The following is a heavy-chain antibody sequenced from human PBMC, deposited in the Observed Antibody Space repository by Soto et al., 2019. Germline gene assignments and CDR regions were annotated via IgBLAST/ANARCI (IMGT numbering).Heavy chain of an antibody. Sequence: GGSLRLSCAASGFDFSTFGMNWVRQAPGKGLEWVSFLSPSYPYTSYADSVKGRFTISGDNAKNSVSLQMNSLRATDTAVYYCARPELMAGMAGPNPIYNWFDPWGQGALVTVSS. J-gene: IGHJ5*02. CDR2: LSPSYPYT. V-gene: IGHV3-21*01. CDR3: ARPELMAGMAGPNPIYNWFDP. CDR1: GFDFSTFG. D-gene: IGHD6-13*01.